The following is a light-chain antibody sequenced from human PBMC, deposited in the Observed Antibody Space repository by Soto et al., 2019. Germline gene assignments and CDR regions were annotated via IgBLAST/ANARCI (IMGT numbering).Light chain of an antibody. CDR1: SSDVGGYNY. J-gene: IGLJ2*01. CDR2: EVS. CDR3: SSYGGSNNLV. V-gene: IGLV2-8*01. Sequence: QSVLTQPASVSGSPGQSITISCTGTSSDVGGYNYVSWYQQHPGKAPKLMIYEVSKRPSGVPDRFSGSKFGNTASLTVSGLQAEDEADYYCSSYGGSNNLVFGGGTKLTVL.